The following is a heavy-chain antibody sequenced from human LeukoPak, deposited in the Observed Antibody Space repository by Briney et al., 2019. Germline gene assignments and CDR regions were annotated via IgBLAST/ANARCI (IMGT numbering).Heavy chain of an antibody. D-gene: IGHD6-13*01. CDR2: INSDGSST. Sequence: GGSLRLSCAVSGFTFSSYWMHWVRQAPGKGLVWVSRINSDGSSTSYADSVKGRFTISRDNAKNTLYLQMNSLRAEDTAVYYCAKIYSSSWYYFDYWGQGTLVTVSS. V-gene: IGHV3-74*01. CDR3: AKIYSSSWYYFDY. J-gene: IGHJ4*02. CDR1: GFTFSSYW.